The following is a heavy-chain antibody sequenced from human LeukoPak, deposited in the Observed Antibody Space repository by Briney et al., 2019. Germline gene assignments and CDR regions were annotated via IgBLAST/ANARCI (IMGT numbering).Heavy chain of an antibody. Sequence: SETLSLTCTVSGGSISSYYWSWIRQPPGKGLEWIGYIYYSGSTNYNPSLKSRVTISVDTSKSQFSLKLSSVTAADTAVYYCARVISRIGGAHDAFDIWGQGTMVTVSS. CDR1: GGSISSYY. J-gene: IGHJ3*02. CDR3: ARVISRIGGAHDAFDI. CDR2: IYYSGST. V-gene: IGHV4-59*01. D-gene: IGHD2-21*01.